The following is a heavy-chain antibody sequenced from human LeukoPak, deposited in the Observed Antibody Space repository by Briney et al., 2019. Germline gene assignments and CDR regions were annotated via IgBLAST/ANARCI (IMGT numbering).Heavy chain of an antibody. V-gene: IGHV4-39*01. Sequence: SETLSLTCTVSGGSISSSSYSWGWIRQPPGKGLEWIGSIYYSGSTYYNPSLKSRVTISVDTSKNQFSLKLSSVTAADTAVYYCARRITCSGGSCYHEGFDYWGQGTLVTVSS. J-gene: IGHJ4*02. D-gene: IGHD2-15*01. CDR1: GGSISSSSYS. CDR2: IYYSGST. CDR3: ARRITCSGGSCYHEGFDY.